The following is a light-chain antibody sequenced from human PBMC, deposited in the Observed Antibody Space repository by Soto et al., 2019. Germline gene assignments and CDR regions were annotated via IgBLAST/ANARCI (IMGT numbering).Light chain of an antibody. CDR1: QGIRHY. V-gene: IGKV1-17*01. Sequence: IQITQSPSSLSASVGDRVTITCRASQGIRHYLGWYQQKPGKAPKRLIYAASSLQSGVPSRFSGSGSGTDFTLTISSLQPEDFVIYYCQQANSFPLTFGGGTKVDIK. CDR3: QQANSFPLT. CDR2: AAS. J-gene: IGKJ4*01.